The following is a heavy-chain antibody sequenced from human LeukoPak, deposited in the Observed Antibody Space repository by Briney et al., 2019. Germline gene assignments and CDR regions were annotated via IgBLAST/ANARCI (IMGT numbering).Heavy chain of an antibody. J-gene: IGHJ5*02. CDR1: GYSFTSSW. Sequence: GESLKISCKASGYSFTSSWIGWVGQMPGKGLEWMGIIYPGDSDTRYSPSFQGQVTISADKSINTAHLQWSSLKASDTAVYYCARHTDTQGSGSLSVPFDPWGQGTLVTVSS. CDR3: ARHTDTQGSGSLSVPFDP. CDR2: IYPGDSDT. D-gene: IGHD3-10*01. V-gene: IGHV5-51*01.